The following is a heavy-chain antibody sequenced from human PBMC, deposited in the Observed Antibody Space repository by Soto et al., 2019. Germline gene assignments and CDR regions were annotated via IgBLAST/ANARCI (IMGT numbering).Heavy chain of an antibody. CDR1: GGSISSSSYY. CDR3: ARHQRGAVAVLNWFDP. D-gene: IGHD6-19*01. Sequence: QLQLQESGPGLVKPSETLSLTCTVSGGSISSSSYYWGWIRQPPGKGLEWIGSIYYSGSTYYNPSLKSRVTISVDTSKNQFSLKLSSVTAADTAVYYCARHQRGAVAVLNWFDPWGQGTLVTVSS. V-gene: IGHV4-39*01. J-gene: IGHJ5*02. CDR2: IYYSGST.